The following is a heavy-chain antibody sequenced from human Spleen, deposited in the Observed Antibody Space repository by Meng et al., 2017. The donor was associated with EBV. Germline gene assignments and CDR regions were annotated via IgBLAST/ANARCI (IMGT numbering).Heavy chain of an antibody. V-gene: IGHV4-34*01. J-gene: IGHJ4*02. CDR2: INHSGST. CDR3: AKGSGSYMYYFDY. Sequence: VQLQQWGAGLLKPSGTLSLTCAVYGGAFSGYYWSWIRQSPGKGLEWIGEINHSGSTNYNPSLKSRVTISVDTSKNQFSLKLSSVTAADTAVYYCAKGSGSYMYYFDYWGQGTLVTVSS. D-gene: IGHD3-10*01. CDR1: GGAFSGYY.